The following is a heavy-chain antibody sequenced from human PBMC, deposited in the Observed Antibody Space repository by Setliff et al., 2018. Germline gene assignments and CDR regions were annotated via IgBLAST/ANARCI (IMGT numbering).Heavy chain of an antibody. D-gene: IGHD2-15*01. CDR1: GGTFSSYG. V-gene: IGHV1-18*01. J-gene: IGHJ3*01. CDR3: AISTLSICSGGSCPNAFDV. Sequence: ASVKVSCKASGGTFSSYGISWVRQAPGQGLEWVGWISSYNDVTSYARRFQGRVTLTTDTSTSAAYMELRTLRSDDTAVYYCAISTLSICSGGSCPNAFDVWGQGTMVTVSS. CDR2: ISSYNDVT.